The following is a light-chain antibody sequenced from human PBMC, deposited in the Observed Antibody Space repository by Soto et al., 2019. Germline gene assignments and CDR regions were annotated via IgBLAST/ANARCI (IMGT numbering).Light chain of an antibody. J-gene: IGLJ2*01. V-gene: IGLV2-8*01. CDR2: EVD. Sequence: QSALTQPPSASGSPGQSVTISCTGTSSDVGGYNYVSWYQHHPGKAPKLIISEVDKRPSGVPDRSSGSKSGNTASLTVSGLQAEDEAHYYCSSYAGSNILVFGGGTQLTVL. CDR1: SSDVGGYNY. CDR3: SSYAGSNILV.